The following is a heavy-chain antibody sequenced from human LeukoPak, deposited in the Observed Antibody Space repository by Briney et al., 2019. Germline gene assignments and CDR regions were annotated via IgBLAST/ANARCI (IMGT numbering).Heavy chain of an antibody. Sequence: SVKVSCKASGGTFSSYAISWVRQAPGQGLEWMGGIIPIFGTANYAQKFQGRVTITADESTSTAYMELSSLRSEDTAVYYCARARFDIVGVPAALNFDYWGQGTLVTVSS. D-gene: IGHD2-2*01. J-gene: IGHJ4*02. V-gene: IGHV1-69*01. CDR2: IIPIFGTA. CDR3: ARARFDIVGVPAALNFDY. CDR1: GGTFSSYA.